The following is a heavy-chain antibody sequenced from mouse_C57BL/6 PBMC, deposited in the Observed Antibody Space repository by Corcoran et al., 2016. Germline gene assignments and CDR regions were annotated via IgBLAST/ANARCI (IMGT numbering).Heavy chain of an antibody. V-gene: IGHV1-26*01. CDR2: INPNNGGT. CDR1: VYTFTDYY. J-gene: IGHJ2*01. CDR3: ARVRWLPDY. D-gene: IGHD2-3*01. Sequence: EVQLQQSGPELVKPGASVKISCKASVYTFTDYYMNWVKQSHGKSLEWIGDINPNNGGTRYNQKFKGKATLTVDKSSSTAYMELRSLTSEDSSVYYCARVRWLPDYWRQGTTLTVS.